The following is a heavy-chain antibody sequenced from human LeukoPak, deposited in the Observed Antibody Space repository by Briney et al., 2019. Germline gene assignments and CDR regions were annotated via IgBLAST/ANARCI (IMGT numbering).Heavy chain of an antibody. V-gene: IGHV1-18*01. CDR3: ARVPSGGPFDY. D-gene: IGHD2-15*01. Sequence: ASVKVSCTASGYSFTSYGISWVRQAPGQGLEWMGWISAYNGSTNYAQRLQGRVTMTTDTSTSTAYMELRSLTSDDTAVYYCARVPSGGPFDYWGQGTLVTVSS. CDR1: GYSFTSYG. CDR2: ISAYNGST. J-gene: IGHJ4*02.